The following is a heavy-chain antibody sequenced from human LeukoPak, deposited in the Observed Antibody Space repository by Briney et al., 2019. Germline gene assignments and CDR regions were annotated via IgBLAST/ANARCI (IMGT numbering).Heavy chain of an antibody. Sequence: SETLPLTCTVSGGSISSYYWSWIRQPAGKGLEWIGRIYSSGSTNYNPSLKSRVTMSVDMSRNQFSLKLSSVTAADTAVYYCARVSPGGNSDYLGQGTLVTVPS. CDR3: ARVSPGGNSDY. CDR1: GGSISSYY. D-gene: IGHD4-23*01. V-gene: IGHV4-4*07. CDR2: IYSSGST. J-gene: IGHJ4*02.